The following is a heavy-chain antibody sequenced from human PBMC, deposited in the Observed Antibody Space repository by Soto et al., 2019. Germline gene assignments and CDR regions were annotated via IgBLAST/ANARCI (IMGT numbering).Heavy chain of an antibody. D-gene: IGHD2-21*02. J-gene: IGHJ6*02. Sequence: SLRLSCAGSGFSFSRYVLHWVRQAPGKGLEWVALISHDGTTHYFGDSVKGRFTISRDNSKNSVFLQMAGLRPEDTAVYYCAALPLEMPIISHSFYCSVVWYQGTSVTAFS. CDR3: AALPLEMPIISHSFYCSVV. CDR1: GFSFSRYV. CDR2: ISHDGTTH. V-gene: IGHV3-30-3*01.